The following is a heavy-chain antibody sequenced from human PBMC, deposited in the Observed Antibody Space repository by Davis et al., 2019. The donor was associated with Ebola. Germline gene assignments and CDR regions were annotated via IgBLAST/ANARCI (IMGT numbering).Heavy chain of an antibody. CDR1: AYTFTGYY. D-gene: IGHD2-8*02. V-gene: IGHV1-2*06. Sequence: ASVQISCKASAYTFTGYYMHWVRQAPGQGLEWMGRINPNSGGTNYAQKFQGRVTMTRDTSISTAYMELSRLRSDDTAVYYCARVSLVDAFDIWGQGTMVTVSS. J-gene: IGHJ3*02. CDR2: INPNSGGT. CDR3: ARVSLVDAFDI.